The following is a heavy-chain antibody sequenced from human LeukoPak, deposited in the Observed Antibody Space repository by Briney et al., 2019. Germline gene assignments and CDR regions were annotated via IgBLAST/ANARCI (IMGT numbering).Heavy chain of an antibody. CDR1: GGSISSSSYY. D-gene: IGHD6-13*01. Sequence: PSETLSLTCTVSGGSISSSSYYWGWIRQPPGKGLEWIGSIYYSGSTYYNPSLKSRVTISVDTSKNQFSLKLSSVTAADTAVYYCASYSSSWYPRFDYWGQGTLVTVSS. V-gene: IGHV4-39*01. CDR2: IYYSGST. CDR3: ASYSSSWYPRFDY. J-gene: IGHJ4*02.